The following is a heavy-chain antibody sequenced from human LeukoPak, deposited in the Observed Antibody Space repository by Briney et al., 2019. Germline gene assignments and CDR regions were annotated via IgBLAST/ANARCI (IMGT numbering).Heavy chain of an antibody. V-gene: IGHV4-59*01. J-gene: IGHJ4*02. CDR1: GASISSYY. Sequence: SETLSLTCTVSGASISSYYWSWIRQPPGKGLEWIGDIYYSGSIKYNPSLKSRVTMSVDTSKNQFSLKLSSVTAAGTAIYYCARENPSGYYNRPIDYWGQGTLVTVSS. CDR2: IYYSGSI. CDR3: ARENPSGYYNRPIDY. D-gene: IGHD3-22*01.